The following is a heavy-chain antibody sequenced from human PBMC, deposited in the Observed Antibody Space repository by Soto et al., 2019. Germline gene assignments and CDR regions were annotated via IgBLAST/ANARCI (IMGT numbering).Heavy chain of an antibody. CDR2: VYSDGRI. CDR3: ASGPSAGYIYGSNWGFLAY. D-gene: IGHD5-18*01. Sequence: PGGSLRLSCAASGFTVSSTYVTWVRQAPGKGLAWVSAVYSDGRIFYADSVKGRFTLSRDNSKNTLFFQMNSLRDEDTAVYYCASGPSAGYIYGSNWGFLAYWGQGTLVTVSS. J-gene: IGHJ4*02. V-gene: IGHV3-53*01. CDR1: GFTVSSTY.